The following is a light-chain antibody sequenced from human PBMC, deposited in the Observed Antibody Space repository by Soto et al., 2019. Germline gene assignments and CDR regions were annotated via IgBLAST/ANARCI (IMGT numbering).Light chain of an antibody. V-gene: IGLV1-51*01. Sequence: QSVLTQSPSVSAAPGQQVTISCSGSSSNIGNNYVSWYQQLPRTAPKLLIYDNNKRPSGIPDRFSGSKSGTSGTLDITGLQTGDEADYYCATWDGSLPGEVFGGGTKLTVL. CDR2: DNN. CDR3: ATWDGSLPGEV. CDR1: SSNIGNNY. J-gene: IGLJ2*01.